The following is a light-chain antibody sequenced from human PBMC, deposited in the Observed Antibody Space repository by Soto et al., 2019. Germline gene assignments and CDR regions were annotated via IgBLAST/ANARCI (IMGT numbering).Light chain of an antibody. V-gene: IGKV1-5*03. CDR3: QHYNSYSEA. CDR2: KAS. Sequence: DIQMTQSPSTLSGSVGDRVTITCRASQTISSWLAWYQQKPGKAPKLLIYKASTLKSGVPSRFSGSGSVTEFTLPISSLQPADFATYYCQHYNSYSEAFGQGTKVELK. J-gene: IGKJ1*01. CDR1: QTISSW.